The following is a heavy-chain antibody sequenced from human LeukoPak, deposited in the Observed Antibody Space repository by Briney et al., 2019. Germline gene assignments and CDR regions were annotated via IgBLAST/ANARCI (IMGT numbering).Heavy chain of an antibody. J-gene: IGHJ4*02. CDR1: GFTFSSYA. V-gene: IGHV3-30-3*01. Sequence: GGSLRLSCAASGFTFSSYAMYWVRQAPGKGLEWVAVISYDGSNKYYADSVKGRFTISRDNSKNTLSLQMSSLRAEDTAVYYCARDPIAAAGNPLDYWGQGTLVTVSS. CDR2: ISYDGSNK. CDR3: ARDPIAAAGNPLDY. D-gene: IGHD6-13*01.